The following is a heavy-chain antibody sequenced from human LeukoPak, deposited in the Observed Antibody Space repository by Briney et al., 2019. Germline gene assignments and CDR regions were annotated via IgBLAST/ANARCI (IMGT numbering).Heavy chain of an antibody. CDR2: INGSGGST. J-gene: IGHJ4*02. V-gene: IGHV3-23*01. CDR1: GFTFSSYA. Sequence: PGGSLRLSCAASGFTFSSYAMSWVRQAPGKGLEWVSAINGSGGSTYYADSVKGRFTISRDNSRDTLYLQMNSLRAEDTAVYYCAKGYYDYVWGSYYFDYWGQGTLVTVSS. D-gene: IGHD3-16*01. CDR3: AKGYYDYVWGSYYFDY.